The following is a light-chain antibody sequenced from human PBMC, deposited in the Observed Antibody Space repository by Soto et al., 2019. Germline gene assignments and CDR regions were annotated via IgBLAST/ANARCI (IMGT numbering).Light chain of an antibody. CDR3: QRYDNWPLT. J-gene: IGKJ4*01. V-gene: IGKV3-15*01. CDR1: QSISGN. Sequence: EIVMTQSPSTLSVSPGESATLSCRASQSISGNLAWYKQKPGLAPRLLIYHTSARATGVPARFSGSGSGTEFSLTISSLQSEDFAVYYCQRYDNWPLTFGGGTKVDIK. CDR2: HTS.